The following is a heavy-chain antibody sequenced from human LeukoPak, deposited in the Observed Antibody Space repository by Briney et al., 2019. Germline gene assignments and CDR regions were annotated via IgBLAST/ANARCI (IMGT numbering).Heavy chain of an antibody. D-gene: IGHD3-10*01. CDR1: GYTFTGYY. CDR2: INPNSGGT. V-gene: IGHV1-2*02. Sequence: WASVKVSCKASGYTFTGYYMHWVRQAPGQGLEWMGWINPNSGGTNYAQKFQGRVTMTRDTSISTAYMELSRLRSDDTAVYYCASGLLWFGESDAFDIWGQGTMVTVSS. CDR3: ASGLLWFGESDAFDI. J-gene: IGHJ3*02.